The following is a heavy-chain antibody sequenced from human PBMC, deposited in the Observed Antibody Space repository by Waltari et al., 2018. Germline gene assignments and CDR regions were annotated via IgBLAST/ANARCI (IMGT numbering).Heavy chain of an antibody. CDR2: VDPEDGET. J-gene: IGHJ3*02. V-gene: IGHV1-69-2*01. CDR3: ATRVTIFGVDDAFDI. CDR1: GYTFTDYY. Sequence: EVQLVQSGAEVKKPGATVKISCKASGYTFTDYYMHWVQQAPGKGLEWMGRVDPEDGETIYAEKFPGRGTIPADTSTDTAYMELSSLRSEDTAVYYCATRVTIFGVDDAFDIWGQGTMVTVSS. D-gene: IGHD3-3*01.